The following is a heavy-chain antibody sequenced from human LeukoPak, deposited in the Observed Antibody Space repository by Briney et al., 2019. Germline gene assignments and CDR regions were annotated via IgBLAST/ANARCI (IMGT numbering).Heavy chain of an antibody. CDR2: IGTAGDT. V-gene: IGHV3-13*04. CDR3: ARGSYSGAVAGTIDY. J-gene: IGHJ4*02. D-gene: IGHD6-19*01. CDR1: GFTFSYYD. Sequence: TGGSLRLSCAASGFTFSYYDMHWVRQATGKGLEWVSAIGTAGDTYYPGSVKGRFTISRENAKNSLYLQMNSLRAGDTAVYYCARGSYSGAVAGTIDYWGQGTLATVSS.